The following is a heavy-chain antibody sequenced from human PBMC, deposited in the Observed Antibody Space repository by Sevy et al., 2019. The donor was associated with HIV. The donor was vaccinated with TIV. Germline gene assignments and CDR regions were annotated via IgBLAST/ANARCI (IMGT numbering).Heavy chain of an antibody. Sequence: GGSLRLSCAASGFTFSSYAMHWVRQAPGKGLEWVAVISYDGSNKYYADSVKGRFTISRDNSKNTLYLQMNSLRAEDTAVYYGARPYYYDSSGYYHAFDIWGQGTMVTVSS. CDR1: GFTFSSYA. D-gene: IGHD3-22*01. CDR2: ISYDGSNK. J-gene: IGHJ3*02. CDR3: ARPYYYDSSGYYHAFDI. V-gene: IGHV3-30-3*01.